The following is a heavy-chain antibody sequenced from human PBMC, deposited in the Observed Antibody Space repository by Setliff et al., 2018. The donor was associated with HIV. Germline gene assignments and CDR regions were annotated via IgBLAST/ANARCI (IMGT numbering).Heavy chain of an antibody. Sequence: SETLSLTCTVSGGSVNGHYWNWIRLTPGMGLEWIAEIHHTGYINYNPSLRSRVSVSRDMSKTQYSLKMISVTAADTAMYYCAISIVGVTSEMYWAQGTLVTVSS. D-gene: IGHD2-21*02. CDR3: AISIVGVTSEMY. J-gene: IGHJ4*02. V-gene: IGHV4-34*01. CDR1: GGSVNGHY. CDR2: IHHTGYI.